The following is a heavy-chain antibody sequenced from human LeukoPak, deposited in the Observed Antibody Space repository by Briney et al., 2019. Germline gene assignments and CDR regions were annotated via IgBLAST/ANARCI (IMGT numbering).Heavy chain of an antibody. CDR3: ARDPRVRVVREKYDY. J-gene: IGHJ4*02. CDR2: IYYSGST. V-gene: IGHV4-30-4*01. CDR1: GGSISSGDYY. Sequence: SQTLSLTCTVSGGSISSGDYYWSWIRQPPGKGLEWIGYIYYSGSTYYNPSLKSRVTISVETSKSQFSLKLSSVTAADTAVYYCARDPRVRVVREKYDYWGQGTLVTVSS. D-gene: IGHD3-10*01.